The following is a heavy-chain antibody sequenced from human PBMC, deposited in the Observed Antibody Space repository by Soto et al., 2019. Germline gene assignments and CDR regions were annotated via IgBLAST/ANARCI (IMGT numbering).Heavy chain of an antibody. J-gene: IGHJ2*01. CDR1: GGTFSSYA. CDR2: IIPIFGTA. V-gene: IGHV1-69*01. CDR3: ARGLSGYDFRSYWYFDL. Sequence: QVQLVQSGAEVKKPGSSVKVSCKASGGTFSSYAISWVRQAPGQGLEWMGGIIPIFGTANYAQKFQGRVTITADESTSTAYMELSSLRSEDMAVYYCARGLSGYDFRSYWYFDLWGRGTLVTVSS. D-gene: IGHD5-12*01.